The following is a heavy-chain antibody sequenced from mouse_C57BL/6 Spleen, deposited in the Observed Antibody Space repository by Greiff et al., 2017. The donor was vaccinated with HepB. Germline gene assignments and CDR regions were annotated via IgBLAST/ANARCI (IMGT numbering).Heavy chain of an antibody. Sequence: EVQLVESGGGLVKPGGSLKLSCAASGFTFSSYAMSWVRQTPEKRLEWVATISDGGSYTYYPDNVKGRFTISRDNAKNNLYLQMSHLKSEDTAMYYCARDGERDYAMDYWGQGTSVTVSS. CDR1: GFTFSSYA. CDR3: ARDGERDYAMDY. V-gene: IGHV5-4*01. J-gene: IGHJ4*01. CDR2: ISDGGSYT.